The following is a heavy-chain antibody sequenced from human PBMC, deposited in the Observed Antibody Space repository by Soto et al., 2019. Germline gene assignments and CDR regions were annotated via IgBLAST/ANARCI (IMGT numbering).Heavy chain of an antibody. CDR1: GGSVSSGSYY. CDR2: IYYSGST. D-gene: IGHD2-21*01. CDR3: ARTVKSRGPYCGGDCFSY. J-gene: IGHJ4*02. V-gene: IGHV4-61*01. Sequence: SETLSLNWTVSGGSVSSGSYYWSWIRQPPGKGLEWIGYIYYSGSTNYNPSLKSRVTISVDTSKNQFSLKLSSVTAADTAVYYCARTVKSRGPYCGGDCFSYWGQGTLVTVSS.